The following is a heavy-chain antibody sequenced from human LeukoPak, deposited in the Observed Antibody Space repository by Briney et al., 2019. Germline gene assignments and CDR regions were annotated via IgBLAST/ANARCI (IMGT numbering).Heavy chain of an antibody. D-gene: IGHD1-26*01. J-gene: IGHJ4*02. Sequence: GGSLRLSCAASGFNFSNYWMSWVRQAPGKGLEGVANIKEDESEKYYADSVRGRFTISRDNAKNSLYLEMNSLRPEDTAVYYCARGPGYSAALPGDYWGQGTLVTVSS. CDR3: ARGPGYSAALPGDY. CDR2: IKEDESEK. V-gene: IGHV3-7*01. CDR1: GFNFSNYW.